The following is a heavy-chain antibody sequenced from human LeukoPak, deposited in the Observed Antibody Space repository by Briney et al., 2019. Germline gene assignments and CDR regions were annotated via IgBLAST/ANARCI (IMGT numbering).Heavy chain of an antibody. CDR2: IYHSGST. D-gene: IGHD3-22*01. V-gene: IGHV4-30-2*01. Sequence: SQTLSLTCAVSGGSISSGGYSWSWIRQPPGKGLECIGYIYHSGSTYYNPSLKSRVTISVDRSKNQFSLKLSSVTAADTAVYYCARVAYSSGYFFDYWGQGTLVTVSS. CDR1: GGSISSGGYS. CDR3: ARVAYSSGYFFDY. J-gene: IGHJ4*02.